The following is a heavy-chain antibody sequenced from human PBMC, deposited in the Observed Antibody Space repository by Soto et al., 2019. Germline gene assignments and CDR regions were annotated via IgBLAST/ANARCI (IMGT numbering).Heavy chain of an antibody. D-gene: IGHD2-8*01. CDR2: IGVGSGNR. V-gene: IGHV1-58*01. CDR1: GFTFTSSA. CDR3: AALGVNFDH. J-gene: IGHJ4*02. Sequence: GASVKVSCKASGFTFTSSAVQWVRQARGQRLEWIGWIGVGSGNRHYAQKFQESVTITRDMSTNTAYMELSSLRSEDTAVYYCAALGVNFDHWGQGTLVTVSS.